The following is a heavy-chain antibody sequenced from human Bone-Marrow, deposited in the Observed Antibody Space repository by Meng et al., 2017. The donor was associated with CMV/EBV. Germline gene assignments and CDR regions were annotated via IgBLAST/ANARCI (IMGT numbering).Heavy chain of an antibody. CDR1: GGSVSSGSYY. J-gene: IGHJ5*01. CDR3: ARERWGVSPWFDP. CDR2: IYYSGSI. Sequence: SETLSLTCTVSGGSVSSGSYYWSWIRQPPGKGLEWIGYIYYSGSIHYNPSLKSRVTISVDTSKNQFSLKLSSVTAADTAVYYCARERWGVSPWFDPWGQGTLVTVSS. V-gene: IGHV4-61*01. D-gene: IGHD5-24*01.